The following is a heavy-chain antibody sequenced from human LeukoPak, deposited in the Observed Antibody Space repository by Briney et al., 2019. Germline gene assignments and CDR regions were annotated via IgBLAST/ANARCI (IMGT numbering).Heavy chain of an antibody. CDR1: GDSISGSEYY. Sequence: AETLSLTCNVSGDSISGSEYYWVWLRHPPGKGLEWIANIWYSGSAYYNPSLQSPVTITVDTYKNQFSMNVKSVTAGDSAVYYCLRHAGGIILTWGQGTRVAVSS. D-gene: IGHD1-1*01. J-gene: IGHJ5*02. CDR3: LRHAGGIILT. V-gene: IGHV4-39*01. CDR2: IWYSGSA.